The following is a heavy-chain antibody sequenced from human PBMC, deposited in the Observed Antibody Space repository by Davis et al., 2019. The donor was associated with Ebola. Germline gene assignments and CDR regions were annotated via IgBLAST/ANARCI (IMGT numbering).Heavy chain of an antibody. Sequence: SQTLSLTCAISGDSVSSNSAAWNWIRQSPSRGLEWLGRTYYRSKWYNDYAVSVKSRITINPDTSKNQFSLQLNPVTTADTAVYFCARSPTLVTPRTTNFDFWGQGTLVNVSS. CDR2: TYYRSKWYN. CDR1: GDSVSSNSAA. J-gene: IGHJ4*02. D-gene: IGHD4-23*01. V-gene: IGHV6-1*01. CDR3: ARSPTLVTPRTTNFDF.